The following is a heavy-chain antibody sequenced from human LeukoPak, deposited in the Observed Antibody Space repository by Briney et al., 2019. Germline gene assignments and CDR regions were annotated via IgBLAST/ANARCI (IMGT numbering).Heavy chain of an antibody. V-gene: IGHV1-18*01. CDR3: ARFTIFGVVPPDY. CDR1: GGTFSSYA. Sequence: ASVKVSCKASGGTFSSYAISWVRQAPGQGLEWMGWISAYNGNTNYAQKLQGRVTMTTDTSTSTAYMELRSLRSDDTAVYYCARFTIFGVVPPDYWGQGTLVTVSS. CDR2: ISAYNGNT. J-gene: IGHJ4*02. D-gene: IGHD3-3*01.